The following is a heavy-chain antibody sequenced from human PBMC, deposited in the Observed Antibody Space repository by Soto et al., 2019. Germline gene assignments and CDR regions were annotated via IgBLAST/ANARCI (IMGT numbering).Heavy chain of an antibody. CDR2: MSGSGGTT. V-gene: IGHV3-23*01. CDR3: AKDLRARYSSSSK. J-gene: IGHJ4*02. D-gene: IGHD6-6*01. Sequence: GGSLRLSCAASGFTFGTYAMSWVRQSPGKGLEWVSAMSGSGGTTYHADPVKGRFTISRDNSKNTLYLQMNSLRAEDTAVYYCAKDLRARYSSSSKWGQGTLVTVSS. CDR1: GFTFGTYA.